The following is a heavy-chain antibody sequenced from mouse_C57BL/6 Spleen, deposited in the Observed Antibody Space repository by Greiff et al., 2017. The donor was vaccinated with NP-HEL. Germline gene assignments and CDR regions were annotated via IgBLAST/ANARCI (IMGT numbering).Heavy chain of an antibody. Sequence: EVQRVESGGGLVQPKGSLKLSCAASGFSFNTYAMNWVRQAPGKGLEWVARIRSKSNNYATYYADSVKDRFTISRDDSESMLYLQMNNLKTEDTAMYYCVRYDYEGDYFDYWGQGTTLTVSS. CDR2: IRSKSNNYAT. D-gene: IGHD2-4*01. V-gene: IGHV10-1*01. CDR3: VRYDYEGDYFDY. J-gene: IGHJ2*01. CDR1: GFSFNTYA.